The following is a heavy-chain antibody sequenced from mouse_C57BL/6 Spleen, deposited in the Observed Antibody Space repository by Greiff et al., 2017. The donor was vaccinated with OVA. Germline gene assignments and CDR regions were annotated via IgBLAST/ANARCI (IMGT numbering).Heavy chain of an antibody. Sequence: EVMLVESGGGLVQPGGSMKLSCAASGFTFSDAWMDWVRQSPAKGLVWVAEIRNKANNHATYYAEAVKGRFTNSRDDSKSSVYLQMNSLRAEDTGIYYCTRTFITTVVAPGYFDYWRQGTTLTVSS. V-gene: IGHV6-6*01. J-gene: IGHJ2*01. CDR1: GFTFSDAW. D-gene: IGHD1-1*01. CDR2: IRNKANNHAT. CDR3: TRTFITTVVAPGYFDY.